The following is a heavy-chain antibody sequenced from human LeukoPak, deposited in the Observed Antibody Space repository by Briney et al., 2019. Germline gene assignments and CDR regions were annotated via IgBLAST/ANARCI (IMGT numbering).Heavy chain of an antibody. D-gene: IGHD2-15*01. CDR2: INPSGGST. J-gene: IGHJ4*02. Sequence: ASVKVSCKASGYTFTSYGISGVRQAPGQGLEWMGIINPSGGSTSNVQKFQGRVTMTRDTSTSTVYMELSSLRSEDTAVYYCARDGPDLAHLGYCSGGSCYSWAFDYWGQGTLVTVSS. CDR3: ARDGPDLAHLGYCSGGSCYSWAFDY. V-gene: IGHV1-46*01. CDR1: GYTFTSYG.